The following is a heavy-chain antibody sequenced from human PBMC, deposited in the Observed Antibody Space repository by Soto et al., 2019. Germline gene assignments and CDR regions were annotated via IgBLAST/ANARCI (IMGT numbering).Heavy chain of an antibody. J-gene: IGHJ6*03. Sequence: GGPLRLSCAASGFTLSGYAMDWVLQAPGKGLEYVAGISSNGVGTYYANSVQGRFTISRDNSKNTGYLQVGSLSPEDMAVYYCARGARSDFYYMDGWGKGTTVTVSS. CDR2: ISSNGVGT. D-gene: IGHD3-10*01. V-gene: IGHV3-64*01. CDR3: ARGARSDFYYMDG. CDR1: GFTLSGYA.